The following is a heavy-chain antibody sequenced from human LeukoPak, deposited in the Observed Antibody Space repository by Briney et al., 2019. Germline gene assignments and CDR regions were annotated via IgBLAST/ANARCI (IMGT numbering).Heavy chain of an antibody. CDR1: GFTFDDYA. Sequence: PGGSLRLSCAASGFTFDDYAMHWVRQAPGKGLEWVSGISWNSGSIGYADSVKGRFTISRDNAKNSLYLQMNSLGAEDTALYYCAKDITPYSSGWYLGFDYWGQGTQVTVSS. CDR3: AKDITPYSSGWYLGFDY. J-gene: IGHJ4*02. V-gene: IGHV3-9*01. D-gene: IGHD6-19*01. CDR2: ISWNSGSI.